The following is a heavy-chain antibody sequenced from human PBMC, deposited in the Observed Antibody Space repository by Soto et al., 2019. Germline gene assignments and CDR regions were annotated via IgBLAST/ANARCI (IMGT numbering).Heavy chain of an antibody. CDR3: ARAPPGSASDY. J-gene: IGHJ4*02. Sequence: QITLKESGPTLVKPTQTLTLTCTFSGFSLSTSGVGVGWIRQPPGKPLEWLALLYWDDDKRHSPSLSGSRTITKCNSNKQMVLTMTHVDPVDTATDYRARAPPGSASDYWGQGALVTVYS. CDR1: GFSLSTSGVG. V-gene: IGHV2-5*02. D-gene: IGHD2-15*01. CDR2: LYWDDDK.